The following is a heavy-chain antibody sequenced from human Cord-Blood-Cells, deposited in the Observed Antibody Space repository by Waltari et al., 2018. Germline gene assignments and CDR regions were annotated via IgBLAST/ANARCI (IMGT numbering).Heavy chain of an antibody. Sequence: QLQLQESGPGLVKPSETLSLTCTVSGGSISSSSYYWGWIRQPPGKGLEWIGSIYYSGSTYHNPSLKSRVTISVDTSKNQFSLKLSSVTAADTAVYYCARPLDYYDSSGIYAFDIWGQGTMVTVSS. V-gene: IGHV4-39*01. CDR2: IYYSGST. J-gene: IGHJ3*02. CDR1: GGSISSSSYY. CDR3: ARPLDYYDSSGIYAFDI. D-gene: IGHD3-22*01.